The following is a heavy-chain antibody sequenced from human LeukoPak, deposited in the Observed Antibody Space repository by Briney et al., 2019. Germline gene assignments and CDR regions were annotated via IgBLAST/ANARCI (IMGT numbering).Heavy chain of an antibody. CDR3: AKVGEVGATYFDY. CDR2: INPSGGST. D-gene: IGHD1-26*01. J-gene: IGHJ4*02. CDR1: GYTFTSYY. Sequence: ASVKVSCKASGYTFTSYYMHWVRQAPGQGLEWMGIINPSGGSTGYAQKFQGRVTMTRDMSTSTVYMELSSLRSEDTAVYYCAKVGEVGATYFDYWGQGTLVTVSS. V-gene: IGHV1-46*01.